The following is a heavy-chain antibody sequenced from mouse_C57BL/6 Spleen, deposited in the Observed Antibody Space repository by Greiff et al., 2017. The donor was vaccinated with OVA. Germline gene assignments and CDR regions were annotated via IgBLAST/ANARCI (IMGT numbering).Heavy chain of an antibody. CDR2: IRHKANNHAT. CDR1: GFTFSDAW. V-gene: IGHV6-6*01. J-gene: IGHJ3*01. CDR3: TNWAFAY. D-gene: IGHD4-1*01. Sequence: EVKLMESGGGLVQPGGSMKLSCAASGFTFSDAWMDWVRQSPEKGLEWVAEIRHKANNHATYYAESVKGRFTISRDDSKSSVYMQMNSVRAEDTGIYCCTNWAFAYWGQGTLVTVSA.